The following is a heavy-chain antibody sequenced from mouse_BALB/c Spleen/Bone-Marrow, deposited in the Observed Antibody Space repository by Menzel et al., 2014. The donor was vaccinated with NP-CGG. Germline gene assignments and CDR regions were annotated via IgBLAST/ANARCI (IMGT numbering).Heavy chain of an antibody. D-gene: IGHD2-4*01. J-gene: IGHJ2*01. CDR2: IWWDDDK. CDR1: GFSLSTSGMG. V-gene: IGHV8-8*01. Sequence: QVTLKECGPGILQPSQTLSLTCSFSGFSLSTSGMGVGWIRQPSGKGLEWLAHIWWDDDKYYNTAPKSGLTISKDTSKNQVFLKIASVDTADTATYYCARIQMTTTLDYWGQGTTLTVSS. CDR3: ARIQMTTTLDY.